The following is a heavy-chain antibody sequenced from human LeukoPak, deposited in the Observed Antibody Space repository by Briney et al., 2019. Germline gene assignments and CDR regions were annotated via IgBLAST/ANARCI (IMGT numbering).Heavy chain of an antibody. V-gene: IGHV3-7*03. Sequence: GGSLRLSYAASGLTFNYYWMSWVRQTPGKGLEWLANIKPDGSEKYYVDSVRGRFTISRDNAKSSVHLQMNGLRAEDTAIYYCARDGHYFAMDVWGQGTTVTVSS. CDR2: IKPDGSEK. CDR3: ARDGHYFAMDV. J-gene: IGHJ6*02. CDR1: GLTFNYYW.